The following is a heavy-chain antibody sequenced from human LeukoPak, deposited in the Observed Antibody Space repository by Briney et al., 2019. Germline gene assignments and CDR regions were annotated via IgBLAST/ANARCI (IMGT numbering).Heavy chain of an antibody. V-gene: IGHV3-30*02. J-gene: IGHJ4*02. CDR2: IRYDGSNK. Sequence: GGSLRLSCAASGFTFSSYGMHWVRQAPGKGLEWVAFIRYDGSNKYYADSVKGRFTISRDNSKDTLYLQMNSLRAEDTAVYYCAKDRRYFDWSYYFDYWGQGTLVTVSS. CDR3: AKDRRYFDWSYYFDY. CDR1: GFTFSSYG. D-gene: IGHD3-9*01.